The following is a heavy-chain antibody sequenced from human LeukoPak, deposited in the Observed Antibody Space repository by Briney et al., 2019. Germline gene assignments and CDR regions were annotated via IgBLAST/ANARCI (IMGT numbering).Heavy chain of an antibody. V-gene: IGHV1-69*05. D-gene: IGHD3-10*01. J-gene: IGHJ4*02. CDR1: GGTFSSYA. Sequence: SVKVPCKASGGTFSSYAISWVRQAPGQGLEWMGRIIPIFGTANYAQKFQGRVTITTDESTSTAYMELSSLRSEDTAVYYCAGGGSGSYYKSWVGYFDYWGQGTLVTVSS. CDR2: IIPIFGTA. CDR3: AGGGSGSYYKSWVGYFDY.